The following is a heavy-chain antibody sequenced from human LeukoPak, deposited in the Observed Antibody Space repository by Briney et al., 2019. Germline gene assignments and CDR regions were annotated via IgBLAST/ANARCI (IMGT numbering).Heavy chain of an antibody. V-gene: IGHV1-2*02. D-gene: IGHD6-19*01. CDR2: INPNSGGT. CDR3: AIGYSSGWYSSGVY. J-gene: IGHJ4*02. Sequence: ASVKVSCKASGYTFTGHYIHWVRQAPGQGLDWMGCINPNSGGTNYAQRFQGRVTMTRDTSISTAYMELSSLRSDDTVVYYCAIGYSSGWYSSGVYWGQGTLVTVSS. CDR1: GYTFTGHY.